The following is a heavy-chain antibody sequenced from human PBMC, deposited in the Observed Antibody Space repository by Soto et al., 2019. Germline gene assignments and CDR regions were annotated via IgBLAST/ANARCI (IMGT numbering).Heavy chain of an antibody. Sequence: ASVKVSCKASGYTFTGYYMHWVRQAPGQGLEWMGWINPNSGGTNYAQKFQGWVTMTRDTSKNQFSLKLNSVTAADTAVYYCARDLWGYCGTDCYPLDVWGQGTTVTVSS. CDR2: INPNSGGT. D-gene: IGHD2-21*02. CDR1: GYTFTGYY. J-gene: IGHJ6*02. V-gene: IGHV1-2*04. CDR3: ARDLWGYCGTDCYPLDV.